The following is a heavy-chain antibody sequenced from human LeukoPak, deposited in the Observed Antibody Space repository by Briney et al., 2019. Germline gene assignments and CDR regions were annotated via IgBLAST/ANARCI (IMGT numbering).Heavy chain of an antibody. V-gene: IGHV1-18*01. CDR1: GYTFTSYG. CDR2: ISAYNGNT. D-gene: IGHD3-3*01. Sequence: ASVKVSCKASGYTFTSYGISWVRQAPGQGLEWMGWISAYNGNTNYAQKLQGRVTMTTDTSTSTAYMELRSLRSDDTAVYYCARGEAAFWSGYQYYFDYWGQGTLVTVSS. J-gene: IGHJ4*02. CDR3: ARGEAAFWSGYQYYFDY.